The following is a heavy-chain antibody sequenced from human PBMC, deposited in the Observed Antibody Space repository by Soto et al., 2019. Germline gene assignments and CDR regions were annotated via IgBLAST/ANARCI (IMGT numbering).Heavy chain of an antibody. CDR1: GDSVSSNSSA. CDR2: TYYRSKWYN. CDR3: ASGIAAAGTPYYYGMDV. D-gene: IGHD6-13*01. J-gene: IGHJ6*02. Sequence: SQTLSLTCAISGDSVSSNSSAWNCISQSPSRGLEWLGRTYYRSKWYNDYAVSVKSRITINPDTSKNQFSLQLNSVTPEDTAVYYCASGIAAAGTPYYYGMDVWGQGTTVTVSS. V-gene: IGHV6-1*01.